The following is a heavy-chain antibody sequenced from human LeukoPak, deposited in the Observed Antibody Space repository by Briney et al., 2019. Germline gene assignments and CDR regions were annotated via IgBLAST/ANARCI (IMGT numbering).Heavy chain of an antibody. CDR1: GGSISSYY. Sequence: SGTLSLTCTVSGGSISSYYWSWIRQPPGKGLEWIGHIYYSGSTNYNPSLKSRVTISIDTSKNQSSLKLSSVTAADTAVYYCARDSGSGTYYWGQGTLVTVSS. J-gene: IGHJ4*02. D-gene: IGHD6-19*01. V-gene: IGHV4-59*01. CDR3: ARDSGSGTYY. CDR2: IYYSGST.